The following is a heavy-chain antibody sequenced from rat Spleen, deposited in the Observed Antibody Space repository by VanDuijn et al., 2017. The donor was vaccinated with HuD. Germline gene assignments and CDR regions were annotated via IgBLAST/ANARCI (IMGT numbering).Heavy chain of an antibody. CDR1: GFTFSDYY. D-gene: IGHD1-11*01. CDR3: ARQDGGYSDPFDY. J-gene: IGHJ2*01. Sequence: EVQLVESDGGLVQPGRSLKLSCAASGFTFSDYYMAWVRQAPTKGLEWVATISTSGSRTYYPDSVKGRFTISRDNAKSSLYLQMNSLKSEDTATYYCARQDGGYSDPFDYWGQGVMVTVSS. V-gene: IGHV5S23*01. CDR2: ISTSGSRT.